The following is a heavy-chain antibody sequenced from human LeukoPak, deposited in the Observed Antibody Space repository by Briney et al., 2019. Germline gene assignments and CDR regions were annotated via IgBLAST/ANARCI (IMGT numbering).Heavy chain of an antibody. CDR2: ISGSGGST. Sequence: GSLRLSCAASGFPFSSYAMSWVRQAPGKGLEGVSAISGSGGSTYYADSVKGRFTISRDDSKNTLYLQMNSLRAEDTAVYYCAKGAIGRFLEWPHFDYWGQGTLVTVSS. V-gene: IGHV3-23*01. CDR3: AKGAIGRFLEWPHFDY. CDR1: GFPFSSYA. D-gene: IGHD3-3*01. J-gene: IGHJ4*02.